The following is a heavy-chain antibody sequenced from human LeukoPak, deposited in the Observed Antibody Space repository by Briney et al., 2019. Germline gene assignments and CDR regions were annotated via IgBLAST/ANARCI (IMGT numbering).Heavy chain of an antibody. J-gene: IGHJ3*02. CDR1: GGSISSGGYD. CDR3: ARDGRDYYGSGSSILSITKNAFDI. V-gene: IGHV4-31*01. D-gene: IGHD3-10*01. CDR2: IYYSGST. Sequence: PSQTLSLTCTVSGGSISSGGYDWSWLRQHPGKGLEWIGYIYYSGSTYDNPSLKSQITITVETAKNRFSLKLSSVTAADTAVYYCARDGRDYYGSGSSILSITKNAFDIWGQGTMVTVSS.